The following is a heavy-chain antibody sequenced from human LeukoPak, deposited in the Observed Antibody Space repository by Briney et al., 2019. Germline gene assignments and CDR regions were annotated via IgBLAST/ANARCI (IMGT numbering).Heavy chain of an antibody. Sequence: TLSLTRAVSGYSTTIGFSWVWIRQPQGKGLEWIGTTFHSGGTYYNPSLKSLVTISVDTSKNQFSQKLTSVAAADTVVYFCARIWGAGRVLDYWGQGTLVTVSS. V-gene: IGHV4-38-2*01. D-gene: IGHD3-10*01. J-gene: IGHJ4*02. CDR2: TFHSGGT. CDR3: ARIWGAGRVLDY. CDR1: GYSTTIGFS.